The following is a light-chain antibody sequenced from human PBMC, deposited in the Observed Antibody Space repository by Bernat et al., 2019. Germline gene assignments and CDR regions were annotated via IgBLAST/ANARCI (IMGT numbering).Light chain of an antibody. CDR3: QQSYSTPYT. V-gene: IGKV1-39*01. J-gene: IGKJ2*01. CDR2: AAS. CDR1: QSISSY. Sequence: DIQMTQSPSSLSASVGDRVTITCRASQSISSYLNWYQQKPWKAPKLLIYAASSLQSGVPSRFSGSGSGTDFTLTISSLQPEDFATYYCQQSYSTPYTFSQGTKLEIK.